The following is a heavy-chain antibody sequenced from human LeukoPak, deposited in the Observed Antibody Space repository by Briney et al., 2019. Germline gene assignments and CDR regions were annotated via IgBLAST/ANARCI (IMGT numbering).Heavy chain of an antibody. CDR2: ITSSGNSI. J-gene: IGHJ4*02. D-gene: IGHD4-23*01. CDR1: GFTFSDYY. CDR3: ARDPPFDYGGNSGSDY. V-gene: IGHV3-11*04. Sequence: GGSLRLSCAASGFTFSDYYMSWIRQAPGKGLEWVSCITSSGNSIYYADSVKGRFTISRDNAKNSLYLQMNSLRAEDTAVYYCARDPPFDYGGNSGSDYWGQGTLVTVSS.